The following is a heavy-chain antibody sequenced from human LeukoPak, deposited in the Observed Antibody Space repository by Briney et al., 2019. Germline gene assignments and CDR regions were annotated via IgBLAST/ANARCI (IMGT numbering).Heavy chain of an antibody. J-gene: IGHJ4*02. CDR2: IAPSDSYT. CDR1: GYSFTSYW. V-gene: IGHV5-10-1*01. Sequence: GESLKISCKTSGYSFTSYWITWVRQMPGEGLERMGRIAPSDSYTDSSQPFHGHVTISADKSISTAYLQRSSQKASDNARYYCARRDSGWSYDYGGQGNLITVTA. D-gene: IGHD6-19*01. CDR3: ARRDSGWSYDY.